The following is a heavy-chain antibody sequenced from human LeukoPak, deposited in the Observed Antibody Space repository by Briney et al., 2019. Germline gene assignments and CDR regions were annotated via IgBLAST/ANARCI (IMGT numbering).Heavy chain of an antibody. J-gene: IGHJ4*02. CDR2: ISGSGGST. CDR1: GFSFSSYA. CDR3: AKDGDIAVAGVFDY. Sequence: PGGSLRLSCAASGFSFSSYAMSWVRQAPGKGLEWVSAISGSGGSTYYADSVKGRFTISRDNSKNTLYLQMNSLRAEDTAVYFCAKDGDIAVAGVFDYWGQGTLVTVSS. V-gene: IGHV3-23*01. D-gene: IGHD6-19*01.